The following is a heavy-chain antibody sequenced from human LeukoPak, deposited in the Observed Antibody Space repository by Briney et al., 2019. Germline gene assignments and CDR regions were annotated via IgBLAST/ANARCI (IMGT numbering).Heavy chain of an antibody. Sequence: SETLSLTCTVSGGSISSGGYYWSWIRQHPGKGLEWIGYIYYSGSTYYNPSLKSRVTISVDTSKNQFSLKLNSVTAADTAVYYCARAPPQRITIFGVVAVDFDYWGQGTLVTVSS. CDR2: IYYSGST. CDR1: GGSISSGGYY. D-gene: IGHD3-3*01. CDR3: ARAPPQRITIFGVVAVDFDY. J-gene: IGHJ4*02. V-gene: IGHV4-31*03.